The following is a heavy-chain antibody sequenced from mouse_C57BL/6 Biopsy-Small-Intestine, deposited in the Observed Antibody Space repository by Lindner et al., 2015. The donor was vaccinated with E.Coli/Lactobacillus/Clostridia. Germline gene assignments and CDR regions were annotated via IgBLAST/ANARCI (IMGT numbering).Heavy chain of an antibody. CDR2: IRPNSGAT. D-gene: IGHD3-1*01. CDR3: ARDHTGWLGFVFDF. Sequence: SVKVSCKASGYSFTEYHIHWVRQAPGQGLEWVGRIRPNSGATDSAQKFQGRVTMTRDTSISTAYMELSRLTSDDTALYYCARDHTGWLGFVFDFWGQGSLVTVSS. CDR1: GYSFTEYH. V-gene: IGHV1S29*02. J-gene: IGHJ4*01.